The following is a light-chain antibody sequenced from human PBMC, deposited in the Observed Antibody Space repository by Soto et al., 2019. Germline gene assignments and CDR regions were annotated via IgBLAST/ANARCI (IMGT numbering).Light chain of an antibody. Sequence: EIVLTQSPGTLSLSPGERATLSCRASQSVSSSYLAWYQQKPGQAPRLLIYGASSRATGIPDRFSGSGSGTDFTLTISRLEPEDFAVYSCQPSGISITFGQGTRLEIK. CDR2: GAS. V-gene: IGKV3-20*01. CDR1: QSVSSSY. J-gene: IGKJ5*01. CDR3: QPSGISIT.